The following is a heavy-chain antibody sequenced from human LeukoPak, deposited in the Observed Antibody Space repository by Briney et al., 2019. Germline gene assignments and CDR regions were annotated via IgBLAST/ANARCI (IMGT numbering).Heavy chain of an antibody. Sequence: GGSLRLSCAASGFTVSSNYMSWVRQAPGKGLEWVSVIYSGGSTYYADSVKGRFTISRDNSKNTLYLQMNSLRAEDTAAYYCAGDTGYSSSWYYFDYWGQGTLVTVSS. CDR2: IYSGGST. D-gene: IGHD6-13*01. V-gene: IGHV3-66*01. CDR1: GFTVSSNY. J-gene: IGHJ4*02. CDR3: AGDTGYSSSWYYFDY.